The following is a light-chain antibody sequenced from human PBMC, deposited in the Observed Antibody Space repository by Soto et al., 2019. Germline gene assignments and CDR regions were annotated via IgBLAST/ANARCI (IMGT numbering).Light chain of an antibody. V-gene: IGKV1-17*01. J-gene: IGKJ1*01. CDR2: AAS. CDR3: LQYSSYPRT. CDR1: QGIRSD. Sequence: DIQMTQSPSSLSASVGDRVTITYRASQGIRSDLGWYQQKPGKAPKRLIYAASSLQSGVPSRFSGSGSGTEFTLTITSLQPEDFATYYCLQYSSYPRTFGQGTKVEVK.